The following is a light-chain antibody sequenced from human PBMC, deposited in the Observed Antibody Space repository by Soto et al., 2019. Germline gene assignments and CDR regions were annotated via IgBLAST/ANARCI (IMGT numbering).Light chain of an antibody. CDR3: QQYYSAHVT. CDR1: QSVLYNSNNKNY. CDR2: WAS. V-gene: IGKV4-1*01. Sequence: DIVMTQSPDSLAVSLGERATINCKSNQSVLYNSNNKNYLAWYQQKPGQPPKPLIYWASARQSGVPDRFSGRGSGAAFTLTITSQQAGDATVYYCQQYYSAHVTVGQGTLLE. J-gene: IGKJ5*01.